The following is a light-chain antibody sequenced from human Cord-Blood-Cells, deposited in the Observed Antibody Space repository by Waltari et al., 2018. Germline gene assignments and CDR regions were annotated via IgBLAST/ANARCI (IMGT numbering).Light chain of an antibody. CDR2: AAS. CDR1: QGISNY. Sequence: AIRMTQSPSSFSASTGDRVTITCRASQGISNYLAWYQQKPGKAPKLLIYAASTLQSWVPSRFSGSGSGTDFTLTISCLQSEDFATYYCQQYYSYPYTFGQGTKLEIK. V-gene: IGKV1-8*01. J-gene: IGKJ2*01. CDR3: QQYYSYPYT.